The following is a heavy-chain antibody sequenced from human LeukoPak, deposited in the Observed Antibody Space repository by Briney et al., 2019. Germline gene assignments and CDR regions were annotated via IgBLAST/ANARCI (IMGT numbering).Heavy chain of an antibody. J-gene: IGHJ4*02. CDR3: ARDSSSWYQSSAPPDY. CDR1: GFTFDDYG. D-gene: IGHD6-13*01. CDR2: INWNGGST. V-gene: IGHV3-20*04. Sequence: GGSLRLSCAASGFTFDDYGMSWVRQAPGKGLEWVSGINWNGGSTGYADSVKGRFTISRDNAKNSLYLQMNSLRAEDTALYYCARDSSSWYQSSAPPDYWGQGTLVTVSS.